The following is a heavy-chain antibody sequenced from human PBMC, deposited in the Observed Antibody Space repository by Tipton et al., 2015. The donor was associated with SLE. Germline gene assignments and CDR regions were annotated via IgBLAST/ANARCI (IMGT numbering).Heavy chain of an antibody. CDR2: IYSGGST. CDR1: GFTVSSNY. CDR3: ARDPPSLGSDV. J-gene: IGHJ6*04. Sequence: GSLRLSCAASGFTVSSNYMSWVRQAPGKGLGWVSVIYSGGSTYYADSVKGRFTISRHNSKNTLYLQMNSLRAEDTAVYYCARDPPSLGSDVWGKVTPVTVSS. V-gene: IGHV3-53*04.